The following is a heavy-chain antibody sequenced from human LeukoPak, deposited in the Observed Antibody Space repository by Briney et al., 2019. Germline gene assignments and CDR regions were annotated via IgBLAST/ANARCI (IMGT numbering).Heavy chain of an antibody. Sequence: PSETLSLTCTVSGGSISSSSYYWGWIRQPPGKGLEWIGSIYYSGSTYYNPSLKSRVTISVDTSKNQFSLKLSSVTAADTAVYYCARIYYDSSGYYGALFDYWGQGTLVTVSS. CDR2: IYYSGST. J-gene: IGHJ4*02. CDR1: GGSISSSSYY. D-gene: IGHD3-22*01. CDR3: ARIYYDSSGYYGALFDY. V-gene: IGHV4-39*07.